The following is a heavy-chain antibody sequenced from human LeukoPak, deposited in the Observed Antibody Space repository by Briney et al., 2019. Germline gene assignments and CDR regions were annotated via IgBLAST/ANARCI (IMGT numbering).Heavy chain of an antibody. CDR2: IYYSGST. V-gene: IGHV4-39*01. J-gene: IGHJ5*02. Sequence: PSETLSLTCTVSGGSISSSSYYWGWIRQPPGKGLEWIGSIYYSGSTYYNPSLKSRVTISVDTSKNQFSLKLSSVTAADTAVYYCARHNIGSGNWFDPWGQGTLVTVSS. CDR3: ARHNIGSGNWFDP. D-gene: IGHD3-10*01. CDR1: GGSISSSSYY.